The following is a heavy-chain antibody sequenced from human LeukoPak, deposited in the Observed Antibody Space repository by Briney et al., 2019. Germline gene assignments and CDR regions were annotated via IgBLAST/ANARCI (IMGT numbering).Heavy chain of an antibody. CDR2: FSDSGGT. Sequence: SETLSLTCTVSGDSLSSSNFYWGWLRQPPGKGLEGIGRFSDSGGTYYNPSLKSRVTISVDASRNTLSLRLTAVTAADTAAYYCARHGGSCSFNYYYYMDVWGEGTTVIVSS. CDR3: ARHGGSCSFNYYYYMDV. CDR1: GDSLSSSNFY. J-gene: IGHJ6*03. V-gene: IGHV4-39*01. D-gene: IGHD2-15*01.